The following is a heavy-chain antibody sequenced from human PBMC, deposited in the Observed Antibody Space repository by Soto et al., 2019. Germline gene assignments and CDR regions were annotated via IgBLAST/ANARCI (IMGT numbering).Heavy chain of an antibody. CDR1: GSTFTSYG. V-gene: IGHV1-2*02. CDR2: XHNNSXGT. D-gene: IGHD5-18*01. CDR3: AREARVQGFDY. J-gene: IGHJ4*02. Sequence: VXSVKVSCKASGSTFTSYGISWVRQAPGQALEWMGWXHNNSXGTNYEKNFRXXVTMTREXXISNDYMEMRRLRSHDTAVYYCAREARVQGFDYWGQETLVTVSS.